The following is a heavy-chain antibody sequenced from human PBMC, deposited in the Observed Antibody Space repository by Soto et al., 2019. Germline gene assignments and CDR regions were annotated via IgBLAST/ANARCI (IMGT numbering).Heavy chain of an antibody. Sequence: ITLKESVPPLVKPTQTLTLTCSFSGFSLSADGVGVGWIRQPPGLALEWLAMIYWDDDKHYNASLKSRLSITKDTSKSQVVLTMTNMDPVDTGTYYCATLTGSLWGRGALVTVSS. CDR1: GFSLSADGVG. D-gene: IGHD3-9*01. CDR3: ATLTGSL. J-gene: IGHJ4*02. V-gene: IGHV2-5*02. CDR2: IYWDDDK.